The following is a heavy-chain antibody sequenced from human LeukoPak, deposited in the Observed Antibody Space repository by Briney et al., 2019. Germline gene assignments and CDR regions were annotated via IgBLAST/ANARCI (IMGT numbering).Heavy chain of an antibody. CDR3: ARAEYSSSWFLSHSYFDY. CDR1: GFTFSSYT. D-gene: IGHD6-13*01. CDR2: ISSSSSYI. J-gene: IGHJ4*02. V-gene: IGHV3-21*01. Sequence: GGSLRLSCAASGFTFSSYTMNWVRQAPGKGLEWVSSISSSSSYIYYADSVKGRFTISRDNAKNSLYLQMNSLRAEDTAVYYCARAEYSSSWFLSHSYFDYWGQGTLVTVSS.